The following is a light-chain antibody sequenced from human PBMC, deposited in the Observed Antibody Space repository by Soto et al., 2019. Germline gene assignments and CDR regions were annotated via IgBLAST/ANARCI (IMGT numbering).Light chain of an antibody. J-gene: IGKJ4*01. V-gene: IGKV1-33*01. CDR3: QQYDNLLT. CDR2: DAS. CDR1: QDISYY. Sequence: DTQMTQSPSSLSASVGDRVTITCQASQDISYYLNWYQHKPGKAPKLLIYDASNLETGVPSRFSGSGSGTDFTFTISSLQPEDIATYYCQQYDNLLTFGGGTKVDIK.